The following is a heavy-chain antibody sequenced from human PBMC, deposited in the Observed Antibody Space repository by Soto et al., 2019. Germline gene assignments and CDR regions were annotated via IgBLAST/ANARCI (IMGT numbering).Heavy chain of an antibody. CDR2: INAGNGNT. J-gene: IGHJ4*02. V-gene: IGHV1-3*01. Sequence: GASVKVSGKAAGYTFTSYAMHWVRQAPGQRLEWMGWINAGNGNTKHSQKLQGGVTITTDTSASTAYMELSSLRSEDTAVYYCARDVAAADYWGQGTLVTVSS. CDR1: GYTFTSYA. CDR3: ARDVAAADY. D-gene: IGHD6-13*01.